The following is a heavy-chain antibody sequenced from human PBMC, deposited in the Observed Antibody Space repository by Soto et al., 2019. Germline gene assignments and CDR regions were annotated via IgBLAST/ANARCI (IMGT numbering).Heavy chain of an antibody. J-gene: IGHJ4*01. CDR2: IFHGGST. CDR1: VGSFSGYF. D-gene: IGHD3-22*01. V-gene: IGHV4-34*12. CDR3: DRLHYDSTTVYNFFPY. Sequence: PEKLSVTYAVYVGSFSGYFWSWIRQPPGKGLEWIGEIFHGGSTNYSPSLKSRVTISVDTSKNQFSLELSSVTAADTAVSYCDRLHYDSTTVYNFFPYWG.